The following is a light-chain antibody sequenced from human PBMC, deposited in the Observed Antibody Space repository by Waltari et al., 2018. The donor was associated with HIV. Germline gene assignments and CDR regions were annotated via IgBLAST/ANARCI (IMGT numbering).Light chain of an antibody. CDR1: SSDAGGYAY. V-gene: IGLV2-8*01. CDR3: TSYAGSGEYV. CDR2: EGS. J-gene: IGLJ1*01. Sequence: QSALTQPPSASGSPGQSVTISCTGTSSDAGGYAYVSWYQHHPGKVPRLIMYEGSKRPSGVPDRFSGFKSGNTASLTVSGLQAEDEADYYCTSYAGSGEYVFGTGTKVTVL.